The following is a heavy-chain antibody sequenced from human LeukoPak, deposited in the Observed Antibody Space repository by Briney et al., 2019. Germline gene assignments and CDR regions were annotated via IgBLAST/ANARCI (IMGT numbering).Heavy chain of an antibody. CDR1: GGSISSSSYY. Sequence: PSETLSLTCTVSGGSISSSSYYWGWIRQPPGKGLEWIGSIYYSGSTYYNPSLKSRVTISVDTSKNQFSLKLSSVTAADTAVYYCARGRRYYYGMDVWGQGTTVTVSS. V-gene: IGHV4-39*07. CDR3: ARGRRYYYGMDV. J-gene: IGHJ6*02. CDR2: IYYSGST.